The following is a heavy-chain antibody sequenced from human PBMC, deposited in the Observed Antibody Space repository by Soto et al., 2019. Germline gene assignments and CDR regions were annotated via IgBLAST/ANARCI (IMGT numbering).Heavy chain of an antibody. CDR2: IYWDDDK. CDR3: AHRLVVWFGGMDAFDI. CDR1: GFSLSTSGVG. D-gene: IGHD3-10*01. V-gene: IGHV2-5*02. Sequence: QITLKESGPRLVKPTQTLTLTCTFSGFSLSTSGVGVGWIRQPPGKALEWLALIYWDDDKRYSPSLKSRLTITKDTSKNQVVLTMTNMDPMDTATYYCAHRLVVWFGGMDAFDIWGQGTMVTVSS. J-gene: IGHJ3*02.